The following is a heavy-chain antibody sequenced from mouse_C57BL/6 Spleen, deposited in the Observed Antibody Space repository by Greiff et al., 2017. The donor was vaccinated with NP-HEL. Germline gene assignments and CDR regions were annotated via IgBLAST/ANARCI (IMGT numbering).Heavy chain of an antibody. CDR1: GYTFTSYT. V-gene: IGHV1-4*01. D-gene: IGHD2-1*01. CDR2: INPSSGYT. CDR3: AGYGKEGAMDY. J-gene: IGHJ4*01. Sequence: QVQLKQSGAELARPGASVKMSCKASGYTFTSYTMHWVKQRPGQGLEWIGYINPSSGYTKYNQKFKDKATLTADKSSSTAYMQLSSLTSEDSAVYYCAGYGKEGAMDYWGQGTSVTVSS.